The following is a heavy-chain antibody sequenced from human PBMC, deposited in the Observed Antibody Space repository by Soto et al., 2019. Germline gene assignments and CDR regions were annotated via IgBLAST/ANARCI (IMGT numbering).Heavy chain of an antibody. CDR3: ARDGLLWFGASYYYGMDV. Sequence: QVQLVESGGGVVQPGRSLRLSCAASGFTFSSYGMHWVRQAPGKGLEWVAVIWYDGSNKYYADSVKGRFTISRDNSKNTLYLQMNSLRAEDTAVYYCARDGLLWFGASYYYGMDVWGQGNTVTVSS. CDR2: IWYDGSNK. CDR1: GFTFSSYG. J-gene: IGHJ6*02. V-gene: IGHV3-33*01. D-gene: IGHD3-10*01.